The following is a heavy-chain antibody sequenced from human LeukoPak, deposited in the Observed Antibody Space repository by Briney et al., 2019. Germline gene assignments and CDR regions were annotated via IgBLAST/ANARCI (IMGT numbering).Heavy chain of an antibody. V-gene: IGHV3-23*01. J-gene: IGHJ3*02. CDR2: LTDSGGTT. Sequence: GGSLRLSCVASEFTFSSYAMGWVRQAPGKRPEWVSSLTDSGGTTYYVDSVKGRFTISRDNSKNTLYLHMNSLRAEDTAMYYCAKKRDAFDIWGQGTVVAVSS. D-gene: IGHD5-24*01. CDR1: EFTFSSYA. CDR3: AKKRDAFDI.